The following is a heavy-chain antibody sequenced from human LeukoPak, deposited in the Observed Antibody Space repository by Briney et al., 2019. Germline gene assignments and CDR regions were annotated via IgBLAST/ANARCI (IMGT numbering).Heavy chain of an antibody. Sequence: ASVTVSCEASGYTFTVYYMHWVRQAPGQGLEWMEWINPNSGGTNYAQKYQGRVTMTRDTSISTAYMELSRLRSDDTAVYYCARGAMVVVVAASGFDYWGQGTLVTVSS. CDR3: ARGAMVVVVAASGFDY. J-gene: IGHJ4*02. V-gene: IGHV1-2*02. CDR2: INPNSGGT. D-gene: IGHD2-15*01. CDR1: GYTFTVYY.